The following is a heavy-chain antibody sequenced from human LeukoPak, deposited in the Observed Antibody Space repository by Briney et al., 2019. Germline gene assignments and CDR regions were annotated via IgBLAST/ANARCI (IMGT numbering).Heavy chain of an antibody. CDR1: GYTFASYG. V-gene: IGHV1-18*01. J-gene: IGHJ4*02. D-gene: IGHD3-10*01. CDR2: ISGYNGNT. CDR3: ARASFGEGILF. Sequence: ASVKVSCKTSGYTFASYGISWVRQAPGQGLEWMGWISGYNGNTKYAQKFQGRVTMTTDTSTSTAYMELRSLRSEDTAVYYCARASFGEGILFWGQGTLVTVSS.